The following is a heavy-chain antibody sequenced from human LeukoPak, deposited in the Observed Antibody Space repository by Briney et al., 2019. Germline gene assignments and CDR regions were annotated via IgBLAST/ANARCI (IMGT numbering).Heavy chain of an antibody. Sequence: PRGSLRLSCAASGFTFSSYAMSWVRQAPGKGLEWVSAISGSGGSTYYADSVKGRFTISRDNSKNTLYLQMNSLRAEDTAVYYCAKGLDFWSGSIDYWGQGTLVTVSS. CDR1: GFTFSSYA. D-gene: IGHD3-3*01. J-gene: IGHJ4*02. V-gene: IGHV3-23*01. CDR3: AKGLDFWSGSIDY. CDR2: ISGSGGST.